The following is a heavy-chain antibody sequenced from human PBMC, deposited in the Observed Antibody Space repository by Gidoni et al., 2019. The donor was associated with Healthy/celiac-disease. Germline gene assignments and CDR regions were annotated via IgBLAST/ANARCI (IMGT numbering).Heavy chain of an antibody. D-gene: IGHD2-2*01. CDR2: ISSSGSTI. CDR1: GFTFSSYE. CDR3: ARDCSSTSCDGGMDV. Sequence: EVQLVESGGGWVQPGGSLRLSCAASGFTFSSYEMNWVRQAPGKGLEWVSYISSSGSTIYYADSVKGRFTISRDNAKNSLYLQMNSLRAEDTAVYYCARDCSSTSCDGGMDVWGQGTTVTVSS. J-gene: IGHJ6*02. V-gene: IGHV3-48*03.